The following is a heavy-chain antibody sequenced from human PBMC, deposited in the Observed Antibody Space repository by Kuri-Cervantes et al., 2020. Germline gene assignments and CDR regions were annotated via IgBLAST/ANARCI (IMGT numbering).Heavy chain of an antibody. CDR2: IYHSGSI. CDR1: GYSISSGYY. V-gene: IGHV4-38-2*01. CDR3: AGYRNYGDPYYYFDY. D-gene: IGHD4-11*01. J-gene: IGHJ4*02. Sequence: GSLRLSCVVSGYSISSGYYWGWIRQPPGKGLEWIGEIYHSGSINYNPSLKSRVTISVDTSKNQFSLKLYSVTAADTAVYYCAGYRNYGDPYYYFDYWGQGTLVTVSS.